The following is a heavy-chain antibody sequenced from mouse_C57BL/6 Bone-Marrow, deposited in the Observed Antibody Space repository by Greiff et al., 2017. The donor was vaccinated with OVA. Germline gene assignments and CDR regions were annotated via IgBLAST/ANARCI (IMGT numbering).Heavy chain of an antibody. V-gene: IGHV1-61*01. Sequence: VQLQQPGAELVRPGSSVKLSCKASGYTFTSYWMDWVKQRPGQGLEWIGNIYPSDSETHYNQKFKDKATLTVDKSSSTAYMQLSSLTSEDSAVYYCARLGDGYYAMDYWGQGTSVTVSS. J-gene: IGHJ4*01. D-gene: IGHD2-3*01. CDR3: ARLGDGYYAMDY. CDR2: IYPSDSET. CDR1: GYTFTSYW.